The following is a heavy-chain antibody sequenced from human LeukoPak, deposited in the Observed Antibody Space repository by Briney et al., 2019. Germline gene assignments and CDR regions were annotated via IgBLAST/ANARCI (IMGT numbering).Heavy chain of an antibody. V-gene: IGHV3-23*01. J-gene: IGHJ4*02. CDR3: AKVNKYYDDRGYYFDY. CDR2: ISGTGGST. Sequence: GGSLRLSCAASGFTFNTYAMSWVRQAPGKGLEWVAAISGTGGSTYYADSVKGRFTISRDNSRSTVYLQVSTLTAQDTAVYYCAKVNKYYDDRGYYFDYWGQGALVTVSS. CDR1: GFTFNTYA. D-gene: IGHD3-22*01.